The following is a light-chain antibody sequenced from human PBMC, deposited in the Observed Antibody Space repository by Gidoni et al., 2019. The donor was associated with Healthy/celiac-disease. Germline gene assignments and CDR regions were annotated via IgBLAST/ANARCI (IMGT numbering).Light chain of an antibody. V-gene: IGKV3-11*01. CDR1: QSVSSY. J-gene: IGKJ4*01. CDR3: QQRSKT. CDR2: DAS. Sequence: ELVLTQSTATLSLSPGERATLSCRASQSVSSYLAWYQQTPGQAPRLLIDDASNRATGIPARFSGSGSGTDFTLTISSLEPEDFAVYYWQQRSKTFXGXTKVEIK.